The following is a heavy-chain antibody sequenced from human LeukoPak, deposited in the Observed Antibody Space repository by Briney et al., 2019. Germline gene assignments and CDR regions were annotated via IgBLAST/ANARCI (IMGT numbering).Heavy chain of an antibody. CDR1: GFTFSAFW. J-gene: IGHJ4*02. CDR2: IKVDGTEK. Sequence: PGGSLRLSCAASGFTFSAFWMSWVRQAPGKGLEWVANIKVDGTEKNYVDSVKGRLTISRDNAKNSLYLQMNSLRTEDTAVYCCARGGRNIDSWGQGTLVTVSS. CDR3: ARGGRNIDS. D-gene: IGHD4-11*01. V-gene: IGHV3-7*01.